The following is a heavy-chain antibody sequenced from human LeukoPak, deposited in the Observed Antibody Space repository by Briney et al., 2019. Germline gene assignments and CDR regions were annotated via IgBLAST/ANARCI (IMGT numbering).Heavy chain of an antibody. J-gene: IGHJ4*02. CDR2: ISAYNGNT. V-gene: IGHV1-18*01. CDR1: GYTFTSYG. D-gene: IGHD3-16*01. CDR3: ATAEIFAAGGEASDY. Sequence: ASVKVSCKASGYTFTSYGISWVRQAPGQGLEWMGWISAYNGNTNYPHNLQGRATMTTDTSTNTAYMELRSLRFDETAVYYCATAEIFAAGGEASDYWGQGTLVTASS.